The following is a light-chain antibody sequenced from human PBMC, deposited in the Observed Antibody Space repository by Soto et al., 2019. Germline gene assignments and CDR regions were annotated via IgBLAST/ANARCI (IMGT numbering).Light chain of an antibody. CDR2: ENN. J-gene: IGLJ3*02. V-gene: IGLV1-51*02. CDR3: GAWDISLSLWV. Sequence: QSVLTQPPSVSAAPGQKGTISCSGSSSNIGNNYVSWYQQLPETAPKLLIYENNKRPSGIPDRFSGSKSGTSATLGITGLQTGDEADYYCGAWDISLSLWVFGGGTQLTVL. CDR1: SSNIGNNY.